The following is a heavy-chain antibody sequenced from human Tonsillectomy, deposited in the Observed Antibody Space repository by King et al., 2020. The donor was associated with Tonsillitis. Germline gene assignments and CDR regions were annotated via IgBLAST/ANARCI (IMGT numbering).Heavy chain of an antibody. CDR1: GFSFNSYA. J-gene: IGHJ6*02. Sequence: VQLVESGGGVVQPGGSLRLSCAASGFSFNSYAIHWVRQAPGKGLEWVAVISYDASNKYYGPSVKGRFTISRDNSKNTVSLQMSSLRAEDTAVFYCVKDRESGYERGRGKYFDYAMDVWGQGTTVTVSS. V-gene: IGHV3-30*18. CDR3: VKDRESGYERGRGKYFDYAMDV. CDR2: ISYDASNK. D-gene: IGHD5-12*01.